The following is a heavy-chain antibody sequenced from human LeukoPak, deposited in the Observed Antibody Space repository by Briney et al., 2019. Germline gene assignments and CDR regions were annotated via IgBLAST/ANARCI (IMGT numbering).Heavy chain of an antibody. J-gene: IGHJ4*02. CDR2: INSDGTST. CDR3: ASGNRGYGNFDY. D-gene: IGHD3-22*01. V-gene: IGHV3-74*01. CDR1: GFTLSSSW. Sequence: GGSLRLSCAASGFTLSSSWMHWVRQAPGKGVVWVSRINSDGTSTSYADSVKGRFTISKDNAKNTLYLQMNSLRAEDTAVYYCASGNRGYGNFDYWGQGTLVTVSS.